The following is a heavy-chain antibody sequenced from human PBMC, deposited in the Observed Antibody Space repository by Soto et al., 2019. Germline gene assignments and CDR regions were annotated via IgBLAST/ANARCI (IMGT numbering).Heavy chain of an antibody. CDR1: GYSFTSYY. V-gene: IGHV1-46*01. Sequence: GASVKVSCKASGYSFTSYYMHWVRQAPGQGLKWMGIINPSGGSTSYAQKFQGRVTMTRDTSTSTVYMELSSLGSEDTAVYYCARAVTIFGVVRQGFDIWGQGTMVTVSS. J-gene: IGHJ3*02. CDR2: INPSGGST. CDR3: ARAVTIFGVVRQGFDI. D-gene: IGHD3-3*01.